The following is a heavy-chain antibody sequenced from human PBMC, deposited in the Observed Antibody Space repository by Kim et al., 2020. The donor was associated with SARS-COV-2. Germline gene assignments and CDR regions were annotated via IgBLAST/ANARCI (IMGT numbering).Heavy chain of an antibody. J-gene: IGHJ4*02. CDR3: ARGLIGEIDY. Sequence: TNYAQKFQGRVTMTRDTSISTAYGELSRLRSDDTAVYYCARGLIGEIDYWGQGTLVTVSS. D-gene: IGHD2-21*01. CDR2: T. V-gene: IGHV1-2*02.